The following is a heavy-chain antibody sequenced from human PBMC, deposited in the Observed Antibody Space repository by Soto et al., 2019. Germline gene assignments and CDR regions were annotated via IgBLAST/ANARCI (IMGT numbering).Heavy chain of an antibody. CDR2: ISYDGSNK. J-gene: IGHJ6*02. CDR3: ARDSPEGSGMDV. D-gene: IGHD2-15*01. Sequence: QVQLVESGGGVVQPGRSLRLSCAASGFTFSSYAMHWVRQAPGKGLEWVAVISYDGSNKYYADSVKGRFTISRDNSKNTLYLQMNSLRAEDTAVYYSARDSPEGSGMDVWGQGTTVTVSS. V-gene: IGHV3-30-3*01. CDR1: GFTFSSYA.